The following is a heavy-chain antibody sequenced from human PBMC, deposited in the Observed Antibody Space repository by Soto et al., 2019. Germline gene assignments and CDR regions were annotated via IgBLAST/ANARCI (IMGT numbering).Heavy chain of an antibody. CDR3: ARGARHCTSNTCYGLLSDR. Sequence: GGSLRLSCTASGFIFGDYGVSWFRQAPGKGPEWIGFFRSKTYGGTTEYAASVQDRFTISRDDSKSIDYLQMNSLKTEDTAVYYCARGARHCTSNTCYGLLSDRWGQGTLVT. CDR2: FRSKTYGGTT. D-gene: IGHD2-2*01. CDR1: GFIFGDYG. J-gene: IGHJ5*02. V-gene: IGHV3-49*03.